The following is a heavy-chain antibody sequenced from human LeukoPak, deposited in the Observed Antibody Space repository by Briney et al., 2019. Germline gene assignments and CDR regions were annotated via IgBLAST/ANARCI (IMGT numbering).Heavy chain of an antibody. CDR3: ARVWYSNWFDP. CDR2: ISGSGGST. D-gene: IGHD2-21*01. Sequence: GGTLRLSCAASGFTFSSYGMSWVRQAPEKGLEWVSAISGSGGSTYYADSVKGRFTISRDNSKNTLYLQMNSLRAEDTAVYYCARVWYSNWFDPWGQGTLVTVSS. J-gene: IGHJ5*02. V-gene: IGHV3-23*01. CDR1: GFTFSSYG.